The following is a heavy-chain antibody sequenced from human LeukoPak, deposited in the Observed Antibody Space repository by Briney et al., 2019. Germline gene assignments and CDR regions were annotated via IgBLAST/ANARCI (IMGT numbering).Heavy chain of an antibody. J-gene: IGHJ4*02. V-gene: IGHV3-30*02. CDR2: TRYDGSNK. CDR3: ARDYGGSSPFDY. CDR1: GFTFSSYG. D-gene: IGHD4-23*01. Sequence: PGGSLRLSCAASGFTFSSYGMHWVRQAPGKGLEWVAFTRYDGSNKYYADSVKGRFTISRDNSKNTLYLQMNSLRAEDTAVYYCARDYGGSSPFDYWGQGTLVTVSS.